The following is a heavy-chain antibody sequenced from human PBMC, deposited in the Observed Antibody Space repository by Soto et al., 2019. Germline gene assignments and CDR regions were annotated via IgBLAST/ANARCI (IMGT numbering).Heavy chain of an antibody. CDR2: IWYDGSNK. J-gene: IGHJ3*02. CDR3: ARGRWTSLYPHPDAFDI. CDR1: GFTFSSYG. D-gene: IGHD2-2*02. V-gene: IGHV3-33*01. Sequence: QVQLVESGGGVVQPGRSLRLSCAASGFTFSSYGMHWVRQAPGKGLEWVAVIWYDGSNKYYADSVKGRFTISRDNSKNTLYLQMNSLRAEDTAVYYCARGRWTSLYPHPDAFDIWGQGTMVTVSS.